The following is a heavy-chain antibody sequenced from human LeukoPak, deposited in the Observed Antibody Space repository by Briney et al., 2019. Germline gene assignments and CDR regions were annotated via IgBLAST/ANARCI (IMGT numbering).Heavy chain of an antibody. J-gene: IGHJ4*02. CDR1: GGSISSGEYY. CDR3: ARALNGYFYAFDS. D-gene: IGHD2/OR15-2a*01. Sequence: SETLSLTCTVSGGSISSGEYYWSWIRQPPGKGLEWIGYFSYTGSTYYNPSVKSRVSISVDTSKNQFSLKLTSVTAADTAVYYCARALNGYFYAFDSWGQGTLVTVSS. CDR2: FSYTGST. V-gene: IGHV4-30-4*01.